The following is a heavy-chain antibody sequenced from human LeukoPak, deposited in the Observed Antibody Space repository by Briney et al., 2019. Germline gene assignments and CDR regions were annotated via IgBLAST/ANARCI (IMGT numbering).Heavy chain of an antibody. CDR1: GFTVSSNY. CDR3: AKDLSGSYYFDY. J-gene: IGHJ4*02. V-gene: IGHV3-66*01. D-gene: IGHD1-26*01. CDR2: IYSGGST. Sequence: GGSLRLSCAASGFTVSSNYMSWVRQAPGKGLEWVSVIYSGGSTYYADSVKGRFTISRDNSKNTLYLQMNSLRAEDTAVYYCAKDLSGSYYFDYWSQGTLVTVSS.